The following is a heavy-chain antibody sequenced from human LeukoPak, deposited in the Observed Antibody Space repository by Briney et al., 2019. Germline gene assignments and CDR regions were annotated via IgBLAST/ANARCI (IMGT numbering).Heavy chain of an antibody. V-gene: IGHV1-18*01. CDR2: ISAYNGNT. CDR1: GYTFRSYG. Sequence: ASVKVSCKASGYTFRSYGITWVRQAPGQGLEWMGWISAYNGNTKYAQKLQGRVSMTTDTSTTTAYMELRSLRSDDSAVYCCARVGPAVAGPFDYWGQGTLVTVSS. CDR3: ARVGPAVAGPFDY. J-gene: IGHJ4*02. D-gene: IGHD6-19*01.